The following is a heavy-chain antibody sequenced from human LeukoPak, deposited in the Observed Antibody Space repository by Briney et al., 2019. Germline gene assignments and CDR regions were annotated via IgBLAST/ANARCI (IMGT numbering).Heavy chain of an antibody. CDR2: ISSSSYI. J-gene: IGHJ4*02. CDR3: ARGVLVYYYDSSGYSS. Sequence: GGSLRLSCAASGFTFSSYSMNWVRQAPGKGLEWVSSISSSSYIYYADSVKGRFTISRDNAKNSLYLQMNSLRAEDTAVYYCARGVLVYYYDSSGYSSWGQGILVTVSS. D-gene: IGHD3-22*01. V-gene: IGHV3-21*01. CDR1: GFTFSSYS.